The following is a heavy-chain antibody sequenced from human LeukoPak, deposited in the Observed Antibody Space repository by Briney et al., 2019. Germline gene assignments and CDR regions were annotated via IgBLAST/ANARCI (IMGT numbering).Heavy chain of an antibody. CDR3: ARDRGGGSYRPDY. D-gene: IGHD3-16*02. CDR1: GGTFSSYA. Sequence: SVTVSCKASGGTFSSYAISWVRQAPGQGLEWMGGIIPIFGTANYAQKFQGRVTITANESTSTAYMELSSLRSEDTAVYYCARDRGGGSYRPDYWGQGTLVTVSS. J-gene: IGHJ4*02. CDR2: IIPIFGTA. V-gene: IGHV1-69*13.